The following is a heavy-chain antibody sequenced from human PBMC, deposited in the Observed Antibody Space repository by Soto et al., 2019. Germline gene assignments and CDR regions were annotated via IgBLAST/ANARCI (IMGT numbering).Heavy chain of an antibody. Sequence: SETLSLTCAVYGGSFSGYYWSWIRQPPGKGLEWIGEINHSGSTNYNPSLKSRVTISVDTSKNQFSLKLSSVTAADTAVYYCARGSSIAARDFDYWGQGTLVTVSS. V-gene: IGHV4-34*01. CDR2: INHSGST. D-gene: IGHD6-6*01. CDR3: ARGSSIAARDFDY. J-gene: IGHJ4*02. CDR1: GGSFSGYY.